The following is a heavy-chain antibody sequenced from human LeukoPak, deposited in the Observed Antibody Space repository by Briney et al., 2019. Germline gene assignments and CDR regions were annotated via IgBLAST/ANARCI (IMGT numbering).Heavy chain of an antibody. CDR3: AKDRIAAAGILDY. CDR1: GFTFDDYA. V-gene: IGHV3-23*01. J-gene: IGHJ4*02. D-gene: IGHD6-13*01. Sequence: PGGSLRLSCAASGFTFDDYAMHWVRQAPGKGLEWVSAISGSGGSTYYADSVKGRFTISRDNSKNTLYLQMNSLRAEDTAVYYCAKDRIAAAGILDYWGQGTLVTVSS. CDR2: ISGSGGST.